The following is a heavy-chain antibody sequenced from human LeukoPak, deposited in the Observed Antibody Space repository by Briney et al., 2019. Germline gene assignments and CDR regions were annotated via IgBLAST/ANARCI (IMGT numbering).Heavy chain of an antibody. CDR1: GGSFSGYY. CDR3: ARGLRDGYTLFYFDY. V-gene: IGHV4-34*01. CDR2: INHSGST. D-gene: IGHD5-24*01. Sequence: SETLSLTCAVYGGSFSGYYWSWIRQPPGKRLEWIGEINHSGSTNYNPSLKSRVTISVDTSKNQFSMKLSSVTAADTAVYFCARGLRDGYTLFYFDYWGQGTLVTVSS. J-gene: IGHJ4*02.